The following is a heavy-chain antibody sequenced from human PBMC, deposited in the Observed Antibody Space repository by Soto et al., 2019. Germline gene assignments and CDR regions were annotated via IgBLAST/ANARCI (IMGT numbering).Heavy chain of an antibody. CDR1: GYTFTGYY. D-gene: IGHD5-12*01. CDR3: ARHSGYDYVFDY. J-gene: IGHJ4*02. Sequence: ASVKVSCKASGYTFTGYYIHWVRQAPGQGLEWMGWINPNNGDTNFAQKFRGRVTMTRGTSTSTAYMELSSLRFDDTAVYYCARHSGYDYVFDYWGQGTLVTVSS. V-gene: IGHV1-2*02. CDR2: INPNNGDT.